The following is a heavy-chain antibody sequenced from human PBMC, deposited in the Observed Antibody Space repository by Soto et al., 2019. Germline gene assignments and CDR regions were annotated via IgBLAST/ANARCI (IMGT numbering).Heavy chain of an antibody. CDR1: GFTFNKYS. Sequence: QVHLVESGGGVVQPGRSLRLSYAASGFTFNKYSMHWVRQAPGKGLEWVAVITYDGNTKYYADSVKGRFTISRENSKNTLYLQTNTLRPEDTGVYYCARDDLVYWGQGTLVTVSS. CDR3: ARDDLVY. J-gene: IGHJ4*02. V-gene: IGHV3-30-3*01. D-gene: IGHD2-21*01. CDR2: ITYDGNTK.